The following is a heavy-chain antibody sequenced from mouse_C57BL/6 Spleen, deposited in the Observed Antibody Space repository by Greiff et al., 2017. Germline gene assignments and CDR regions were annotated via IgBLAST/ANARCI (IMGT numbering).Heavy chain of an antibody. V-gene: IGHV1-47*01. Sequence: VQLQESGPELVKPGASVKMSCKASGYTFTTYPIEWVKQNHGKSLEWIGNFHPYNDDTKYNEKFKGKATLTVEKSSSTVYLELSRLTSDDSAVYYCARGGDYYGSSYDYWGQGTTLTVSS. CDR1: GYTFTTYP. J-gene: IGHJ2*01. CDR2: FHPYNDDT. D-gene: IGHD1-1*01. CDR3: ARGGDYYGSSYDY.